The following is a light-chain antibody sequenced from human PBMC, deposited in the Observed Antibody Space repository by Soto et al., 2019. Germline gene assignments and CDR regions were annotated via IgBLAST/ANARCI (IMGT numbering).Light chain of an antibody. CDR2: GAS. Sequence: EIVLTQSPGTLSLSPGERATLSCRASERLSSVYLAWYQQRPGQPPRLLIYGASNRATGIPDRFSGSGSGTDFTLTISRLEPEDFAVYYCQQYGSIPWTFGQGTKVDIK. J-gene: IGKJ1*01. V-gene: IGKV3-20*01. CDR1: ERLSSVY. CDR3: QQYGSIPWT.